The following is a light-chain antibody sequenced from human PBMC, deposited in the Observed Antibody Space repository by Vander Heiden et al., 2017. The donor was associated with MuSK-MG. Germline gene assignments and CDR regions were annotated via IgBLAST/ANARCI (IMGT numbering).Light chain of an antibody. J-gene: IGKJ2*01. Sequence: IVLTQSRGSLSLSPGDRATLSCSASQSVWSNFLSWYQKKPGQAPRLVIYGASNRAPGIPDRVSVSGSGTEFTLTISRLEPEDFAVYYCQQLGSSPYTFGQGTNVEIK. CDR1: QSVWSNF. CDR2: GAS. CDR3: QQLGSSPYT. V-gene: IGKV3-20*01.